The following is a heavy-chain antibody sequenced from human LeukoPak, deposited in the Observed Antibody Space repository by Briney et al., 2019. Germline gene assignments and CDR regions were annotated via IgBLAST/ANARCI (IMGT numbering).Heavy chain of an antibody. D-gene: IGHD4-17*01. CDR1: GFTFSTYS. J-gene: IGHJ4*02. V-gene: IGHV3-21*01. Sequence: GGSLRLSCASSGFTFSTYSMSWVRQAPGKGLEWVSYISRSASSICYADSVKGRFTTSRDNAKNSLYLQMNSLRAEDTAIYFCARNDYGDYGIDYWGQGTLVTVSS. CDR2: ISRSASSI. CDR3: ARNDYGDYGIDY.